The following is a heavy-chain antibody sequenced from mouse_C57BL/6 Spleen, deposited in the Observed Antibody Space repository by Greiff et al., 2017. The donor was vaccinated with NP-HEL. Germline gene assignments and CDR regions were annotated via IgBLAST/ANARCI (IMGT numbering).Heavy chain of an antibody. Sequence: VQLQQSGAELVRPGASVTLSCKASGYTFTDYEMHWVKQTPVHGLEWIGAIDPETGGTAYNQKFKGKAILTADKSSSTAYMELRSLTSEDSAVYYCTRDDGSSPLAFAYWGQGTLVTVSA. CDR3: TRDDGSSPLAFAY. J-gene: IGHJ3*01. CDR1: GYTFTDYE. D-gene: IGHD1-1*01. CDR2: IDPETGGT. V-gene: IGHV1-15*01.